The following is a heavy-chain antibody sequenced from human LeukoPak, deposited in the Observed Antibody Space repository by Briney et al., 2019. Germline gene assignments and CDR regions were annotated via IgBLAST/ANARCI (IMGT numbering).Heavy chain of an antibody. D-gene: IGHD5-24*01. J-gene: IGHJ5*02. V-gene: IGHV3-48*03. CDR2: IGSSGSTI. Sequence: GGSLRLSCAASGFTFSSYEMNWVRQTPGEGLEWVSCIGSSGSTIYYADSVKGRFAISRDNSKNTLYLLMTSLRAEDTALYYCAKEGGLQSLPYTWFDPWGQGTLVTVST. CDR3: AKEGGLQSLPYTWFDP. CDR1: GFTFSSYE.